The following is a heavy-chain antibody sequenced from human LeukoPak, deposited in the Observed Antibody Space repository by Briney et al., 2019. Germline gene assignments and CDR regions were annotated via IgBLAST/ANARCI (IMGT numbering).Heavy chain of an antibody. D-gene: IGHD3-9*01. J-gene: IGHJ4*02. Sequence: PGGTLRLSCAASGFTFSSYLMSWVRQAPGKGLAWVSALSGSAGSTYYADAVKGRFTISRDNSKNTLYLQMNSLRAEDTAVYYCARVLTGYYTYWGQGTLVTVSS. CDR2: LSGSAGST. CDR1: GFTFSSYL. CDR3: ARVLTGYYTY. V-gene: IGHV3-23*01.